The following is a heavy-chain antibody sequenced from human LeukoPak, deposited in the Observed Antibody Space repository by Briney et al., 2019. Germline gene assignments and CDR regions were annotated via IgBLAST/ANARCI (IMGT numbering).Heavy chain of an antibody. CDR1: GYTFTSYY. Sequence: ASVKVSCKASGYTFTSYYMHWVRQAPGQGLEWMGIINPSIGTTSYAQKFQGRVTMTRDTSTTTVYMELSSLRSEDTAVYYCAKIVGASSGYFDYWGQGTLVTVSS. V-gene: IGHV1-46*01. CDR3: AKIVGASSGYFDY. D-gene: IGHD1-26*01. CDR2: INPSIGTT. J-gene: IGHJ4*02.